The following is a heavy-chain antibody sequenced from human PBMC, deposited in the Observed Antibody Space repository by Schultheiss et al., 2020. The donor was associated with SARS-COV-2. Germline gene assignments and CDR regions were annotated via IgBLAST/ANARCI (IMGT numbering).Heavy chain of an antibody. CDR1: GGSFSGYY. J-gene: IGHJ4*02. CDR3: ARDVAARSLYYFDY. Sequence: SQTLSLTCAVYGGSFSGYYWTWIRQPPGKGLEWIGEINHSGSTNCNPSLKSRVTISVDTSKNQFSLKLSSVTAADTAVYYCARDVAARSLYYFDYWGQGTLVTVSS. D-gene: IGHD6-6*01. CDR2: INHSGST. V-gene: IGHV4-34*01.